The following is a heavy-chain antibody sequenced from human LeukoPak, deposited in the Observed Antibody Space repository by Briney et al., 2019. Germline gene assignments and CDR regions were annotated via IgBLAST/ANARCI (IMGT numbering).Heavy chain of an antibody. J-gene: IGHJ4*02. CDR1: GGSISSGDYY. V-gene: IGHV4-30-4*08. D-gene: IGHD2-2*01. CDR2: IYYSGST. Sequence: SETLSLTCTVSGGSISSGDYYWSWIRQPPGKGLEWIGYIYYSGSTYYNPSLKSRVTLSVDTSKNQFSLKLSSMTAADTAVYYCARMRDVVVPAALDCWGQGTLVTVSS. CDR3: ARMRDVVVPAALDC.